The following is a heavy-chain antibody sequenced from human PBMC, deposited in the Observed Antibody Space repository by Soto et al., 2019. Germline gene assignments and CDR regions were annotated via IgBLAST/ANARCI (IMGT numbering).Heavy chain of an antibody. CDR2: ISAYNGNT. V-gene: IGHV1-18*01. D-gene: IGHD3-9*01. CDR3: ARDDSGNFDWLLYADY. J-gene: IGHJ4*02. Sequence: GAPVKVSCKAAGYTFTRSGIRGVRQAPGQGLEWMGWISAYNGNTNYAQKLQGRVTMTTDTSTSTAYMELRSLRSDDTAVYYCARDDSGNFDWLLYADYWGQGTLVTVSS. CDR1: GYTFTRSG.